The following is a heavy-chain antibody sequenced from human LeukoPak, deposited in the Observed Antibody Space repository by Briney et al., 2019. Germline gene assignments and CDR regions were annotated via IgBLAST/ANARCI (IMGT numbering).Heavy chain of an antibody. CDR1: GGSFSGYY. D-gene: IGHD5-18*01. CDR2: INHSGST. J-gene: IGHJ4*02. V-gene: IGHV4-34*01. Sequence: SETLSLTCAVYGGSFSGYYWSWIRQPPGKGLEWIGEINHSGSTNYNPSLKSRVTISVDTSKNQFSLKLTSVTAPDTAVYYCARGGGWLDYWGQGALVTVSS. CDR3: ARGGGWLDY.